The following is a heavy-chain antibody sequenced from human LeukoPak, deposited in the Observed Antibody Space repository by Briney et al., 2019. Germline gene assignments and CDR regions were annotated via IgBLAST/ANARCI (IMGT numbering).Heavy chain of an antibody. CDR2: ISGSGGST. CDR1: VFTFSSYA. V-gene: IGHV3-23*01. CDR3: ARAAPDYDFWSGYSTYFDY. J-gene: IGHJ4*02. Sequence: PGRSLRLSCAASVFTFSSYAMTWVRQAAGPALEEFTAISGSGGSTYYAGSVKGRFTTSRDNSKNTLYLQMSSLRAEDTAVYYCARAAPDYDFWSGYSTYFDYWGQGTLVTVSS. D-gene: IGHD3-3*01.